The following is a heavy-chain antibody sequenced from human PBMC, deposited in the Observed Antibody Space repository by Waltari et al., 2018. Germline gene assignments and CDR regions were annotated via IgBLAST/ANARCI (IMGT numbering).Heavy chain of an antibody. CDR2: VRDKANRYTT. D-gene: IGHD1-26*01. CDR3: SYSGSYKHFQD. CDR1: GFTFSDHY. V-gene: IGHV3-72*01. J-gene: IGHJ1*01. Sequence: EVQLVESGGGLVQPGGSLRLSCAASGFTFSDHYMDWVRPAPGKGLEWVGRVRDKANRYTTEYAASVKGRFTISRDDLKNSLFLQMNSLKTEDTAVYYCSYSGSYKHFQDWGQGTLVTVSS.